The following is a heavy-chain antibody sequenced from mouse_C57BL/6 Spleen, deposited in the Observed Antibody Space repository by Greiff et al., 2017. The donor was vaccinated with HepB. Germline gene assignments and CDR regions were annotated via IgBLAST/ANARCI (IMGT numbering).Heavy chain of an antibody. J-gene: IGHJ2*01. CDR3: ARSYYGSSQPYFDY. CDR2: INPSSGYT. CDR1: GYTFTSYT. V-gene: IGHV1-4*01. D-gene: IGHD1-1*01. Sequence: QVQLQQSGAELARPGASVKMSCKASGYTFTSYTMHWVKQRPGQGLEWIGYINPSSGYTKYNQKFKDKATLTADKSSSTAYMQLSSLTSEDSAAYYCARSYYGSSQPYFDYWGQGTTLTVSS.